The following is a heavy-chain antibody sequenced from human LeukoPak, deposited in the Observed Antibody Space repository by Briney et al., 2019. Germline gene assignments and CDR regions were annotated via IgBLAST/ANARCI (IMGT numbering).Heavy chain of an antibody. CDR2: INSDGSST. J-gene: IGHJ6*02. CDR3: ARDGLKYYDFWSGYLPGYYYGMDV. D-gene: IGHD3-3*01. CDR1: GFTFSSYW. Sequence: GGSLRLSCAASGFTFSSYWMHWVRQAPGKGLVWVSRINSDGSSTSYADSVKGRFTISRDNAKNTLYLQMNSLRAEDTAVYYCARDGLKYYDFWSGYLPGYYYGMDVWGQGTTVTVSS. V-gene: IGHV3-74*01.